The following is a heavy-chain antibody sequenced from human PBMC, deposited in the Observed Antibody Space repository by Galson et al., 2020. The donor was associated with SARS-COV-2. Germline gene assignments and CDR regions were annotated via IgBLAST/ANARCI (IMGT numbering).Heavy chain of an antibody. J-gene: IGHJ5*02. CDR1: GYTFTNYD. CDR2: MNPKSGNT. D-gene: IGHD5-18*01. CDR3: AGVWEGGFSYGSWFDP. Sequence: ASVKVSCKASGYTFTNYDINWVRQATGQGLEWMGWMNPKSGNTGYVQKFQGRVTMTRSTSISTAYMELSSLTSEDTAVYYCAGVWEGGFSYGSWFDPWGKGTLVMVSS. V-gene: IGHV1-8*01.